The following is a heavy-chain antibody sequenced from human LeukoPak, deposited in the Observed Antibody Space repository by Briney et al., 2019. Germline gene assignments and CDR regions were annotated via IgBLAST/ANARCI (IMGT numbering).Heavy chain of an antibody. V-gene: IGHV3-66*01. Sequence: GGSLRLSCAASGFTVSSNYMSSVRQAPGKGLEWVSVIYSGGSTYYADSVKGRFTISRDNSKNTLYLQMNSLRAEDTAVYYCARDFRYFDWLLSHYYYYYGMDVWGQGTTVTVSS. D-gene: IGHD3-9*01. CDR2: IYSGGST. CDR1: GFTVSSNY. CDR3: ARDFRYFDWLLSHYYYYYGMDV. J-gene: IGHJ6*02.